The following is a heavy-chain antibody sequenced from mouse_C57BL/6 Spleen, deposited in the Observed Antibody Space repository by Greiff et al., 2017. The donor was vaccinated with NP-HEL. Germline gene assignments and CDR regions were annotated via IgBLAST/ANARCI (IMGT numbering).Heavy chain of an antibody. J-gene: IGHJ4*01. Sequence: QVHVKQPGAELVRPGSSVKLSCKASGYTFTSYWMDWVKQRPGQGLEWIGNIYPSDSETHYNQKFKDKATLTVDKSSSTAYMQLSSLTSEDSAVYYCARNAMDYWGQGTSVTVSS. CDR2: IYPSDSET. V-gene: IGHV1-61*01. CDR1: GYTFTSYW. CDR3: ARNAMDY.